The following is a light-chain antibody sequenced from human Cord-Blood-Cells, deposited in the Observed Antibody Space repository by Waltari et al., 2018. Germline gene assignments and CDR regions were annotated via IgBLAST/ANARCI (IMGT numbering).Light chain of an antibody. CDR2: DAS. J-gene: IGKJ4*01. V-gene: IGKV3-11*01. Sequence: EIVLTQSPATLSLSPGERVTLSCRASQSVSSYLAWYQQKPGQAPRLLIYDASNRATGIPARFSGSGSGTDFTLTISSLEPEDFAGYYCQQRSNWPLTFCGGTKVEIK. CDR1: QSVSSY. CDR3: QQRSNWPLT.